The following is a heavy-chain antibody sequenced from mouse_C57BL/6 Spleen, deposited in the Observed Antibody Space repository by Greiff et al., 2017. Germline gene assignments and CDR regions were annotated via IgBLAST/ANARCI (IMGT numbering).Heavy chain of an antibody. CDR1: GYTFTDYY. CDR3: ARVAY. J-gene: IGHJ3*01. CDR2: INPNNGGT. V-gene: IGHV1-26*01. Sequence: VQLQQSGPELVKPGASVKISCKASGYTFTDYYMNWVKQSHGKSLEWIGDINPNNGGTSYNQKFKGKATLTVDKSSSTAYMQLSSLTSEDSAVYYCARVAYWGQGTLVTVSA.